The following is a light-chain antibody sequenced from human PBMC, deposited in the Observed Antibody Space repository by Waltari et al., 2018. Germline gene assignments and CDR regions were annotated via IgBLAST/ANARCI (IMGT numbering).Light chain of an antibody. Sequence: QPALTQTAAVSGSPGQSITISCSGTISDIGMYNLVSWYQHHPGKAPTLIIYDVNKRPSGVSNRFSGSKSGNTAFLTISVLQTADEADYYCCSYAGSAISVFGGGTKLTVL. CDR3: CSYAGSAISV. V-gene: IGLV2-23*02. CDR1: ISDIGMYNL. J-gene: IGLJ3*02. CDR2: DVN.